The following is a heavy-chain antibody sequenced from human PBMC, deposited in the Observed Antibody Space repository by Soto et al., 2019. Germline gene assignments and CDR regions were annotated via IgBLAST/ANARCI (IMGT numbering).Heavy chain of an antibody. CDR3: ARSLGGGLVPAP. V-gene: IGHV4-28*01. CDR2: IYYSGST. J-gene: IGHJ5*02. D-gene: IGHD2-2*01. Sequence: QVQLQESGPGLVKPSDTLSLTCAVSGYSISSSNWWGWIRQPPGKGLEWIGYIYYSGSTYYNPSLKSRITTSVDTSKNRCSRKRSAVTAVDTAEYYGARSLGGGLVPAPWGQGTLVTVSS. CDR1: GYSISSSNW.